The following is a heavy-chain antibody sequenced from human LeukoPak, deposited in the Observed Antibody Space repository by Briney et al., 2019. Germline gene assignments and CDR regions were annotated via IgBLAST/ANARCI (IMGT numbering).Heavy chain of an antibody. D-gene: IGHD6-19*01. V-gene: IGHV3-48*01. CDR3: ARSYLVRSGWYDPFDI. Sequence: GGSLRLSCAASGFTFNSYSINWVRQAPGKGLEWLSYITSSSSTIFYADSVKGRFTISRDNAKNSLYLQMNSLRAEDTAVYSCARSYLVRSGWYDPFDIWGQGTMVTVSS. J-gene: IGHJ3*02. CDR1: GFTFNSYS. CDR2: ITSSSSTI.